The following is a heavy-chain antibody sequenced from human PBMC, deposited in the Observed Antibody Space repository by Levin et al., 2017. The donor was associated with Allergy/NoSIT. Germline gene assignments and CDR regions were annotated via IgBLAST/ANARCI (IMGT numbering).Heavy chain of an antibody. Sequence: ESLKISCTVSGGSISSYYWSWIRQPAGKGLEWIGRIYTSGSTNYNPSLKSRVTMSVDTSKNQFSLKLSSVTAADTAVYYCVRSTPAYYYYGLDVWGQGTTVTVSS. CDR2: IYTSGST. CDR1: GGSISSYY. J-gene: IGHJ6*02. CDR3: VRSTPAYYYYGLDV. V-gene: IGHV4-4*07.